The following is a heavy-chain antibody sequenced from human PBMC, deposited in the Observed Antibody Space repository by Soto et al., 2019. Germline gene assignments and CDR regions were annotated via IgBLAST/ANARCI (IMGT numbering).Heavy chain of an antibody. CDR3: ATVETLGYCTNSLCVSWDY. Sequence: QVPLVQSGAEVKKPGASVKVFCKVSGYTLTGLSMHWVRQAPGKGLEWMGGFDPEDGKRIYAQKLQGRVTMTEDTSTDTGYMELSSLRSEDTAVYYCATVETLGYCTNSLCVSWDYWGQGTLVTVSS. D-gene: IGHD2-8*01. J-gene: IGHJ4*02. CDR1: GYTLTGLS. V-gene: IGHV1-24*01. CDR2: FDPEDGKR.